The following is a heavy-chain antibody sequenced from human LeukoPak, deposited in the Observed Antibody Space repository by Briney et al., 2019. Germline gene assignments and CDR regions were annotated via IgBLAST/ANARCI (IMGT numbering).Heavy chain of an antibody. D-gene: IGHD3-10*01. Sequence: GGSLRLSCAASGFTFSSYWMSWVRQAPGKGLEWVANIKQDGSEKYYVDSVKGRFTISRDNAKKSLYLQMNSLRAEDTAVYYCARDRKDYYGSGSYADYWGQGTLVTVSS. V-gene: IGHV3-7*01. CDR3: ARDRKDYYGSGSYADY. CDR2: IKQDGSEK. J-gene: IGHJ4*02. CDR1: GFTFSSYW.